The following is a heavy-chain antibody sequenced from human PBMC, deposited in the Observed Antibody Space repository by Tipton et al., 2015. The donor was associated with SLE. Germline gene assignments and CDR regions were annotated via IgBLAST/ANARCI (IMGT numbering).Heavy chain of an antibody. Sequence: TLSLTCTVSGGSISSSSYYWGWVRQPPGKGLEWIGEINHSGRSNYNPSLKSRVTISVDTSKNQFSLKLSSVTAADTVVYYCARRGDGDWNYVDYWGQGTLVTVSS. CDR2: INHSGRS. CDR3: ARRGDGDWNYVDY. D-gene: IGHD3/OR15-3a*01. J-gene: IGHJ4*02. CDR1: GGSISSSSYY. V-gene: IGHV4-39*07.